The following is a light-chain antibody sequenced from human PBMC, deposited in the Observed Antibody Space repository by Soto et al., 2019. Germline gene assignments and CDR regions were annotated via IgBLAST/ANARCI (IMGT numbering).Light chain of an antibody. J-gene: IGLJ1*01. Sequence: QSVLTQPASVSGSPGQSITISCTGTDSDVGGYNYVSWYQQHPGKAPKLIIYEVSNRPSGVSTRFSGSKSGNTASLTISGLQAEDEADYYCSSYTTSSTPYVFGTGTKPPS. CDR2: EVS. CDR1: DSDVGGYNY. V-gene: IGLV2-14*01. CDR3: SSYTTSSTPYV.